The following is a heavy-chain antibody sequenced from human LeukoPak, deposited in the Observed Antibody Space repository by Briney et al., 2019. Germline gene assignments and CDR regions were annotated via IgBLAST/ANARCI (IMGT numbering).Heavy chain of an antibody. Sequence: GGPLRLSCAASGSTFSSYTMNWVRQAPGKGLEWVSSISSSNYIYYADSVKGRFTISRDNAKNSLYLQMHSLRAEDTAVYYCARDREGDYIWGSYRPDWFDPWGQGTLVTVSS. V-gene: IGHV3-21*01. CDR2: ISSSNYI. CDR1: GSTFSSYT. D-gene: IGHD3-16*02. CDR3: ARDREGDYIWGSYRPDWFDP. J-gene: IGHJ5*02.